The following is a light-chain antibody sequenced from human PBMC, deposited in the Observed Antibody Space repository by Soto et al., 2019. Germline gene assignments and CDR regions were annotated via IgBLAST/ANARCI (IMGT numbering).Light chain of an antibody. V-gene: IGKV3D-20*01. CDR2: DAS. CDR1: QSIDNF. J-gene: IGKJ1*01. CDR3: QQYGRSPTT. Sequence: EMVMKQSPATLSLSQGDRATLSCRASQSIDNFLAWYKQRPGQPPRLVSYDASNRPTGIPARFSGSGSGTDFTLTISRLEPEDFAVYYCQQYGRSPTTFGQGTKVDIK.